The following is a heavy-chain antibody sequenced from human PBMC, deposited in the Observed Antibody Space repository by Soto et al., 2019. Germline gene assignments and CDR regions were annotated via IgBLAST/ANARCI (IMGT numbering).Heavy chain of an antibody. CDR3: ARLTCSNTRCLKLNGFDI. CDR1: FGSITNTNW. Sequence: LSLTCAVSFGSITNTNWWTWVRQPPGKELEWLGEIFHTGSTNYNPSLMNRITISVDKSKNQFSLRLFSVTAADTAVYYCARLTCSNTRCLKLNGFDIWGQGTMVTVSS. D-gene: IGHD3-3*01. J-gene: IGHJ3*02. CDR2: IFHTGST. V-gene: IGHV4-4*02.